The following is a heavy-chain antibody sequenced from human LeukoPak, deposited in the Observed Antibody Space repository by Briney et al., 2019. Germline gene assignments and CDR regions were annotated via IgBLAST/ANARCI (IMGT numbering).Heavy chain of an antibody. V-gene: IGHV3-7*01. Sequence: TGGSLRLSCATSGLAFSKLWMSWVRQAPGKGLEWVANIKGDGGEKYYVDSVKGRFTISRDNGKNSVFLQMSSLRAEDTAIYYCAKGHYTSAWGQGALVTVSS. CDR3: AKGHYTSA. J-gene: IGHJ4*02. D-gene: IGHD3-10*01. CDR1: GLAFSKLW. CDR2: IKGDGGEK.